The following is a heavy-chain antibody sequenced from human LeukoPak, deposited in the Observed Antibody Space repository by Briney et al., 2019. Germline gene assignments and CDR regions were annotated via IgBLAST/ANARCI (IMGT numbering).Heavy chain of an antibody. D-gene: IGHD1-1*01. CDR2: INPNSGGT. J-gene: IGHJ4*02. CDR3: ARYPGTTNPFDY. Sequence: ASVKVSCKASGYTFTGYYMHWVRQAPGQGLEWMGWINPNSGGTNYAQKFQGRVTMTRDTSISTAYMELSRLRSDDTAAYYCARYPGTTNPFDYWGQGTLVTVSS. V-gene: IGHV1-2*02. CDR1: GYTFTGYY.